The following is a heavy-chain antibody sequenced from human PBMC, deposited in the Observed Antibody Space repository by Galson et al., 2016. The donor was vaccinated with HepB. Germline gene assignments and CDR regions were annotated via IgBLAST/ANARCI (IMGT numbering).Heavy chain of an antibody. CDR3: ASGPHWNHAY. D-gene: IGHD1-1*01. V-gene: IGHV3-13*01. CDR2: MRPAGDK. CDR1: GFTFNDYD. J-gene: IGHJ4*02. Sequence: SLRLSCAISGFTFNDYDMHWVRQGRGESLEWVANMRPAGDKYYPGSVKGRFTVSRESAKNSFYLQMGSLRAGDSGVYYCASGPHWNHAYWGQGTLVTVSS.